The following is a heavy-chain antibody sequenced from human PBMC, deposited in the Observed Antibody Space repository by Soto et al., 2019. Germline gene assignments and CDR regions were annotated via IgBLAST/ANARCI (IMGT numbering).Heavy chain of an antibody. V-gene: IGHV4-30-4*01. D-gene: IGHD7-27*01. CDR3: ARGPDGDKVDY. CDR1: GGSISGSNDC. CDR2: IYNGGST. Sequence: VQLQESGPGLVKPSQTLSLTCTVSGGSISGSNDCWSWIRQTPGKGLEWIGHIYNGGSTYSNPSLESRPSISVDTSKNQFSLNLKSVTAADTAVYYCARGPDGDKVDYWGQGTLVTVSS. J-gene: IGHJ4*02.